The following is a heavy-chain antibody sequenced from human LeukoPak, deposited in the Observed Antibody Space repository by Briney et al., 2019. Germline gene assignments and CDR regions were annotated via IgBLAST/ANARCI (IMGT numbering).Heavy chain of an antibody. CDR2: IYYSGST. Sequence: PSQTLSLTCTVSGDSISSGDYYWSWIRQPPGKGLEWIGYIYYSGSTYYNPSLKSRVTISVDTSKNQLSLKLSSVTAADTAVYYCARGTAPYGDYVLDWFDPWGQGTLVTVSS. V-gene: IGHV4-30-4*01. CDR1: GDSISSGDYY. D-gene: IGHD4-17*01. J-gene: IGHJ5*02. CDR3: ARGTAPYGDYVLDWFDP.